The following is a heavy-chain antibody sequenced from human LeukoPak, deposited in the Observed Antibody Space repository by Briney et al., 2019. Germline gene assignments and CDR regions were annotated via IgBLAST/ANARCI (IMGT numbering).Heavy chain of an antibody. CDR2: ISSSSSYI. Sequence: GGSLRLSCAASGFTFSSYSMNWVRQAPGKGLEWVSSISSSSSYIYYADSVKGRFTISRGNAKNSLYLQMNSLRAEDTAVYYCAREGDCSSTSCYRTAYYYYGMDVWGQGTTVTVSS. CDR3: AREGDCSSTSCYRTAYYYYGMDV. D-gene: IGHD2-2*01. V-gene: IGHV3-21*01. J-gene: IGHJ6*02. CDR1: GFTFSSYS.